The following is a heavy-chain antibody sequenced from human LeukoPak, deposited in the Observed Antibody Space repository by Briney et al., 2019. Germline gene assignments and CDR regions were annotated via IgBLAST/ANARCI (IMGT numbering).Heavy chain of an antibody. V-gene: IGHV3-74*01. Sequence: SGGSLRLSCAASGLTFSRYWMHWVRQAPGKGLVWVSRINDDGSSTTYSDSVRGRFTISRDNAKSTLYLQMNGLTAEDMAVYYCTRMPGSSNYDGRGKDAFDIWGQGTMVTVSS. CDR1: GLTFSRYW. CDR2: INDDGSST. D-gene: IGHD3-22*01. J-gene: IGHJ3*02. CDR3: TRMPGSSNYDGRGKDAFDI.